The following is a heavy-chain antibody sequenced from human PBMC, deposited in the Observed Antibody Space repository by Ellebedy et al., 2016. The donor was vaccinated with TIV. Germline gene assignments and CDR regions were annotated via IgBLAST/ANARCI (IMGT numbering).Heavy chain of an antibody. CDR3: ANEFVLGSIDY. D-gene: IGHD3-16*01. V-gene: IGHV3-23*01. J-gene: IGHJ4*02. CDR1: GFTFSSYA. Sequence: GESLKISCAASGFTFSSYAMGWVRQAPGKGLEWVSAISGSGGSTYYADSVKGRFTISRDNSKNTRYLQMNSLRAEDTAVYYCANEFVLGSIDYWGQGTLVTVSS. CDR2: ISGSGGST.